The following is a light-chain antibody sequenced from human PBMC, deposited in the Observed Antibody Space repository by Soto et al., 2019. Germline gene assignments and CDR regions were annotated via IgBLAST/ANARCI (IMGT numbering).Light chain of an antibody. Sequence: QAVVTQEPSFSVSPGGTVTLTCGLTSGSVSTSHYASWYQQTPGQAPRTLIYSTNTRSDGVPDRFSGSILGNKAALTITGAQADDESDYYCALYVGSGIYVFGGGTKVTVL. CDR2: STN. CDR3: ALYVGSGIYV. V-gene: IGLV8-61*01. CDR1: SGSVSTSHY. J-gene: IGLJ3*02.